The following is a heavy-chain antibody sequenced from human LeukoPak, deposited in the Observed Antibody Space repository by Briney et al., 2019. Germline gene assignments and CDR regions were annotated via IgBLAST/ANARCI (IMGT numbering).Heavy chain of an antibody. J-gene: IGHJ6*02. Sequence: SETLSLTCTVSGDSISSGSYYWSWIRQPAGKGLEWIGRIYTSGSTNYNPSLKSRVTMSVDTSKNQFSLKLSSVTAADTAVYYCARTSGGTDMDVWGQGTTVTVSS. V-gene: IGHV4-61*02. D-gene: IGHD3-10*01. CDR1: GDSISSGSYY. CDR2: IYTSGST. CDR3: ARTSGGTDMDV.